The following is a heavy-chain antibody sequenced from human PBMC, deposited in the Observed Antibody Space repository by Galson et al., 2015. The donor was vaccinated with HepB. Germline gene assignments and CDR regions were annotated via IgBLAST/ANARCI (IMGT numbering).Heavy chain of an antibody. CDR3: ARAVDIVATITMAQYGGMDV. CDR1: GDSVSSNSAA. D-gene: IGHD5-12*01. J-gene: IGHJ6*02. CDR2: TYYRSKWYN. V-gene: IGHV6-1*01. Sequence: CAISGDSVSSNSAAWNWIRQSPSRGLEWLGRTYYRSKWYNDYAVSVKSRITINPDTSKNQFSLQLNSVTPEDTAVYYCARAVDIVATITMAQYGGMDVWGQGTTVTVSS.